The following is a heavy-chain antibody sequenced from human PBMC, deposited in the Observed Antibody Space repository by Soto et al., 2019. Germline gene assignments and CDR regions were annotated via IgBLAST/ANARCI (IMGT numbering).Heavy chain of an antibody. CDR2: ISGSGGST. CDR1: GFTFSSYA. Sequence: EVQLLESGGGLVQPGGSLRLSCAASGFTFSSYAMTWVRQAPGKGLEWVSAISGSGGSTYYADSVKGRFTISRDNSKNTLYLQMNSLRAEDTAVYYCARGSTSCYRCNWFDPWGQGTLVTVSS. J-gene: IGHJ5*02. V-gene: IGHV3-23*01. D-gene: IGHD2-2*02. CDR3: ARGSTSCYRCNWFDP.